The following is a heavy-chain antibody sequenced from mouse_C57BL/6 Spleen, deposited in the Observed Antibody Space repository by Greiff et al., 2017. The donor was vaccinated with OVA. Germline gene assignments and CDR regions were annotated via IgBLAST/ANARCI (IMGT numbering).Heavy chain of an antibody. V-gene: IGHV1-15*01. CDR2: IDPETGGT. CDR1: GYTFTDYE. Sequence: QVQLQQSGAELVRPGASVTLSCKASGYTFTDYEMHWVKQTPVHGLEWIGAIDPETGGTAYNQKFKGKAILTADKSSSTAYMELRSLTSEDSAVYYCTRFWDARHYWGQGTTLTVSS. J-gene: IGHJ2*01. CDR3: TRFWDARHY. D-gene: IGHD4-1*01.